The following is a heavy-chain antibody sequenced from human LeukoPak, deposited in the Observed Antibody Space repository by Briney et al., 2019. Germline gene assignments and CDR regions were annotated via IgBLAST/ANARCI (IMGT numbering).Heavy chain of an antibody. V-gene: IGHV1-18*01. CDR1: GYTFTSYG. CDR3: ARAVFWLGNYYYYYMDV. CDR2: ISAYNGNT. Sequence: ASVKVSCKASGYTFTSYGISWVRQAPGQGLEWMGWISAYNGNTNYAQKLQGRVTMTTDTSTSTAYMELRSLRSDDTAVYYCARAVFWLGNYYYYYMDVWGKGTTVTISS. D-gene: IGHD3-3*01. J-gene: IGHJ6*03.